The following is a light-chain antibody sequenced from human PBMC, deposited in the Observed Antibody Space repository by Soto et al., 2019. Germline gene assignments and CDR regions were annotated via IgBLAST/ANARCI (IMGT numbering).Light chain of an antibody. CDR3: QQRSNWPPIT. J-gene: IGKJ5*01. CDR1: QSVSSY. CDR2: DAS. Sequence: EMVLTQSPATLSSSAGGRATLSCRASQSVSSYLAWYQQKPGQAPRLLIYDASNRATGIPARFSGSGSGTDVTLTISSLEPEDFAVYYCQQRSNWPPITFGQGTRLEIK. V-gene: IGKV3-11*01.